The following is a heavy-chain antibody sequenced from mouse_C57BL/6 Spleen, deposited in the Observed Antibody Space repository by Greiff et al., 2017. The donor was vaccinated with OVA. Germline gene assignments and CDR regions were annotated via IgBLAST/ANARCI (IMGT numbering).Heavy chain of an antibody. J-gene: IGHJ1*03. Sequence: EVQLQESGPELVKPGASVKISCKASGYSFTGYYMNWVKQSPEKSLEWIGEINPSTGGTTYNQKFKAKATLTVDKSSSTAYMQLKSLTSEDSAVYYCARYRYDWYFDVWGTGTTVTVSS. CDR3: ARYRYDWYFDV. V-gene: IGHV1-42*01. CDR2: INPSTGGT. CDR1: GYSFTGYY.